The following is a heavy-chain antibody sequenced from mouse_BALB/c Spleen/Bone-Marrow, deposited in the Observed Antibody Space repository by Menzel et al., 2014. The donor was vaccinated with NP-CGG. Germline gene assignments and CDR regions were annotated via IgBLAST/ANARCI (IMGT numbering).Heavy chain of an antibody. V-gene: IGHV5-17*02. CDR1: GFTFSSFG. CDR2: ISSGSSTI. CDR3: ASLTYYAMDC. Sequence: EVKLMESGGGLVQPGGSRKLSCAASGFTFSSFGMHWVRQAPEKGLEWVAYISSGSSTIYYADTVKGRFTISRGNPKNTLFLQMTSLRSEDTAMYYCASLTYYAMDCWGQGTSVTVSS. J-gene: IGHJ4*01.